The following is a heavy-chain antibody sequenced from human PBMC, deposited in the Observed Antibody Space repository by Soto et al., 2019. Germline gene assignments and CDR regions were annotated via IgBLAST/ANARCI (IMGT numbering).Heavy chain of an antibody. Sequence: PSETLSLTCTVSGGSMNGYFWSWIRQPPGKGLEWIGYIYYTGITNYNPSLKSRVTISVDTSKNQFSLKVSSVTAADTAVYYCARQGPSETYYGWFDPWGQGTLVTVSS. D-gene: IGHD1-26*01. CDR3: ARQGPSETYYGWFDP. CDR2: IYYTGIT. J-gene: IGHJ5*02. CDR1: GGSMNGYF. V-gene: IGHV4-59*08.